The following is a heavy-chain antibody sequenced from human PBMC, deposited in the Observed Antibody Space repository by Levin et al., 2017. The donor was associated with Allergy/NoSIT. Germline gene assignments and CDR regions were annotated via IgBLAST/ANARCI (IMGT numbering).Heavy chain of an antibody. CDR2: ISSDSSTI. D-gene: IGHD2-21*02. V-gene: IGHV3-48*02. Sequence: GESLKISCAASGFIFSRYSINWVRQAPGKGLEWISYISSDSSTIYYADSVKGRFIVSRDNAKNSLYLQMNSLRDEDTAVYYCATALTGSDFVQNYWGQGTLVTVSS. CDR1: GFIFSRYS. CDR3: ATALTGSDFVQNY. J-gene: IGHJ4*02.